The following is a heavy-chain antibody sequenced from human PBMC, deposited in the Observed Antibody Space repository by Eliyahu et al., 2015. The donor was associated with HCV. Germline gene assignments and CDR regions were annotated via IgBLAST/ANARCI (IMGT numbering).Heavy chain of an antibody. V-gene: IGHV3-23*01. D-gene: IGHD2-21*02. J-gene: IGHJ6*02. CDR2: ISGSGGST. CDR1: GFTFSRYA. Sequence: EVQLLESGGGLVQPGGSLRLSCAASGFTFSRYAMSWVRQAPGKGLEWVSAISGSGGSTYYADSVKGRFTISRDNSKNTLYLQMNSLRAEDTAVYYCAKFMVVTAFGHYYGMDVWGQGTTVTVSS. CDR3: AKFMVVTAFGHYYGMDV.